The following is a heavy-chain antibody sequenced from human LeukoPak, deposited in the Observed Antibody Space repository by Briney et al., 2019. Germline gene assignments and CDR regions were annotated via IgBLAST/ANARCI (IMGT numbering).Heavy chain of an antibody. D-gene: IGHD2-15*01. CDR3: AREDTEGYCSGGSCQTGY. J-gene: IGHJ4*02. Sequence: ASVKVSCKASGYTFTGYYMHWVRQAPGQGLEWMGWINPNSGGTNYAQKFQGRVTMTRDTSISTAYMELSRLRSDDTAVYYCAREDTEGYCSGGSCQTGYWGQGTLVTVSS. V-gene: IGHV1-2*02. CDR2: INPNSGGT. CDR1: GYTFTGYY.